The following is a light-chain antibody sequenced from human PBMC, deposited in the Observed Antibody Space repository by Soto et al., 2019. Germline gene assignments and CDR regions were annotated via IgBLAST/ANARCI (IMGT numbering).Light chain of an antibody. Sequence: QSALTQPASVSGSPGQSITISCTGTSSDIGAYNYVSWYQQFSGKAPKLMIYDVRNRPSGVSNRFSGSKSDNTASLTISGLQAEDEADYYCSSYTTSVTLGVFGTGTKVTVL. J-gene: IGLJ1*01. V-gene: IGLV2-14*03. CDR2: DVR. CDR3: SSYTTSVTLGV. CDR1: SSDIGAYNY.